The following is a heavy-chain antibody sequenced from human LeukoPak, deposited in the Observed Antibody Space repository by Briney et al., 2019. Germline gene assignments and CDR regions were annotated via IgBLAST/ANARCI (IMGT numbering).Heavy chain of an antibody. CDR3: AKSPVPYCSGGSCYGMDV. V-gene: IGHV3-23*01. Sequence: PGGSLRLSCAASGVTFSSYAMSWVRQAPGKGLEWVSVISGSGGSTYYADSVKGRFTISRDNSKNTLYLQMNSLRVEDTAGYYCAKSPVPYCSGGSCYGMDVWGQGTTATVSS. D-gene: IGHD2-15*01. CDR1: GVTFSSYA. J-gene: IGHJ6*02. CDR2: ISGSGGST.